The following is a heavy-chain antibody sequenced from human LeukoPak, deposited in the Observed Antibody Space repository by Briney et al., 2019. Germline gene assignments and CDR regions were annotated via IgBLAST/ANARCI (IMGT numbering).Heavy chain of an antibody. CDR3: AKTSAGIRGGYFDY. D-gene: IGHD3-10*01. V-gene: IGHV3-23*01. CDR1: GFTFSSYA. J-gene: IGHJ4*02. Sequence: GGSLRLSCAASGFTFSSYAMSWVRQAPGKGLEWVSLINDSGGNTYYADSVKGRFTISRDNSKNTLFLQMSSLRAEDTAVYYCAKTSAGIRGGYFDYWGQGTLVTVSS. CDR2: INDSGGNT.